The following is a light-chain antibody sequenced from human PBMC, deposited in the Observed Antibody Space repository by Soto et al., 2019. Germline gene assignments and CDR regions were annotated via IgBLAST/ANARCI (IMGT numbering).Light chain of an antibody. V-gene: IGLV2-8*01. J-gene: IGLJ1*01. Sequence: QSVLTQPPSASGSPGQSVTISCTGSSSDIGSYNFVSWYQQHPGKAPKVIISEVYKRPSGVPSRFSGSKSGTTACLTTSGLQDDDEADYYCSAHAGSNNPVAFGGGTKVTVL. CDR2: EVY. CDR1: SSDIGSYNF. CDR3: SAHAGSNNPVA.